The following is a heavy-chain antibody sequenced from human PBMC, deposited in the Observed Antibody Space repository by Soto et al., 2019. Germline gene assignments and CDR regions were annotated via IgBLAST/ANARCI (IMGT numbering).Heavy chain of an antibody. CDR1: EFTFSSYE. D-gene: IGHD2-21*02. V-gene: IGHV3-48*03. CDR3: ARGCGADCYHLIDY. Sequence: EVQLLESGGGLVQPGGSLRLSCAASEFTFSSYEVNWVRQAPGKGLEWVSYISSRDSTTYYADSVKGRFTISRDNAKNSLYLQMNSLRAEDTAVYYCARGCGADCYHLIDYWGQGTLVTVSS. J-gene: IGHJ4*02. CDR2: ISSRDSTT.